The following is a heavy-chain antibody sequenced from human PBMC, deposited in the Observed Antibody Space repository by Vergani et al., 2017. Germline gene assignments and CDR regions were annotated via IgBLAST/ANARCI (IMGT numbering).Heavy chain of an antibody. D-gene: IGHD6-19*01. J-gene: IGHJ1*01. CDR1: GFNFSSYN. Sequence: EVQLVESGGGLVQPGGSLRLSCAASGFNFSSYNMNWVRQAPGKGLEWISYVSSTSRRQSYADSVKGRFTISRDSAKNSLYLQMNSLRAEDTAVYYCARPLYIAVAGMYFQHWGQGTLVTVSS. CDR2: VSSTSRRQ. V-gene: IGHV3-48*01. CDR3: ARPLYIAVAGMYFQH.